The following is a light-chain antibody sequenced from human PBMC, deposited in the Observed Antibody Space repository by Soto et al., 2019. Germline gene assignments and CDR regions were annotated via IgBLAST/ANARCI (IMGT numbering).Light chain of an antibody. CDR3: QQYGSSPIT. J-gene: IGKJ5*01. V-gene: IGKV3-20*01. Sequence: PGERVTLSCRASQSVDINLAWYQQKPGQAPRLVIYGASTRATDMPGTFSGSGSGTDFTLTISRLEPEDFAVYYCQQYGSSPITFGQGTRLEIK. CDR2: GAS. CDR1: QSVDIN.